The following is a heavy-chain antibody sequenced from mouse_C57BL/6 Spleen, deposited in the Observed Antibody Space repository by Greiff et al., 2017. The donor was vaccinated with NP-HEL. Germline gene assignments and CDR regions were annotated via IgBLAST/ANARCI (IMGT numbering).Heavy chain of an antibody. Sequence: QVHVKQSGAELVRPGASVKLSCKASGYTFTDYYINWVKQRPGQGLEWIARIYPGSGNTYYNEKFKGKATLTAENSSSTAYMQLGSLTSEDSGVYFCASGGEWGQGTLLTVSA. CDR1: GYTFTDYY. CDR3: ASGGE. J-gene: IGHJ3*01. CDR2: IYPGSGNT. V-gene: IGHV1-76*01.